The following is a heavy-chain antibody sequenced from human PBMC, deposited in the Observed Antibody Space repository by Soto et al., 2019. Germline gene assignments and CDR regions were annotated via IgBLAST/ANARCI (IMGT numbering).Heavy chain of an antibody. CDR1: GFTLSGYA. J-gene: IGHJ6*03. CDR2: ISSNGVGT. V-gene: IGHV3-64*01. Sequence: EVQLAESGGGLAQPGGSLRLSCAASGFTLSGYAMDWVRQAPGQGLEYVSGISSNGVGTYYANSVQGRFTISRDNSKNTVYRQMGGLRSEDMAVYYCAGRARPYYYDMDVWGKGTPVTV. CDR3: AGRARPYYYDMDV. D-gene: IGHD6-6*01.